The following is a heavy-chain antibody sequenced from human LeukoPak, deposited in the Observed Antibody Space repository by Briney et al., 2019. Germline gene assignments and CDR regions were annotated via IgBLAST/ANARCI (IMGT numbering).Heavy chain of an antibody. CDR1: GGSMSSYY. V-gene: IGHV4-59*08. CDR2: IYYSGYT. J-gene: IGHJ2*01. D-gene: IGHD6-25*01. CDR3: ARQGGGFWYFDL. Sequence: TSETLSLTCTVSGGSMSSYYWSWIRQPPGKGLEWIGYIYYSGYTNYNPSLKSRVTISLDTSKNQFSLKLSSVTAADTAVYYCARQGGGFWYFDLWGRGTLVTVSS.